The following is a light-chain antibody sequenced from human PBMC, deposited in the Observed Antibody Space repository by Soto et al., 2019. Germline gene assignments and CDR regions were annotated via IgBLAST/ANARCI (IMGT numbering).Light chain of an antibody. CDR2: DAS. V-gene: IGKV3D-20*01. CDR3: QQYGSSPPWT. CDR1: QSVSSSY. Sequence: EIVLTQSPATLSLSPGERATLSCGASQSVSSSYLAWYQQKPGLAPRLLIYDASSRATGIPDRFSGSGSGTDFTLPISRLEPEDFAVDYCQQYGSSPPWTFGQGTKVEIK. J-gene: IGKJ1*01.